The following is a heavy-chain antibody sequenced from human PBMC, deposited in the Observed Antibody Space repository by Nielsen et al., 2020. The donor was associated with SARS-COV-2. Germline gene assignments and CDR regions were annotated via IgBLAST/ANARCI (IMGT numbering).Heavy chain of an antibody. CDR1: GFSLSTSGMC. V-gene: IGHV2-70*11. Sequence: SGPTLVKPPQTLTLTCTFSGFSLSTSGMCVSWIRQPPGKALEWLARIDWDDDKYYSTSLKTRLTISKDTSKNQVVLTMTNMDPVDTATYYCARTYYGGNSAFFDYWGQGTLVTVSS. CDR2: IDWDDDK. CDR3: ARTYYGGNSAFFDY. D-gene: IGHD4-23*01. J-gene: IGHJ4*02.